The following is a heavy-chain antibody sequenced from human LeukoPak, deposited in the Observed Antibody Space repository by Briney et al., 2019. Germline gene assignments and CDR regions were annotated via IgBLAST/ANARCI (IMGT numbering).Heavy chain of an antibody. V-gene: IGHV1-8*03. CDR3: ARGPPYAMIVVVKGPWFDP. Sequence: ASVKVSCKASGYTFTSYDINWVRQATGQGLEWMGWMNPNSGNTGYAQKFQGRVTITRNTSISTAYMELSSLRSEDTAVYYCARGPPYAMIVVVKGPWFDPWGQGTLVTVSS. CDR2: MNPNSGNT. CDR1: GYTFTSYD. D-gene: IGHD3-22*01. J-gene: IGHJ5*02.